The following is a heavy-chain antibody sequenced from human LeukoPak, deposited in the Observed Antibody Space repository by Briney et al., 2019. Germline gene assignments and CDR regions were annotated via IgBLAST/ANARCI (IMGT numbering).Heavy chain of an antibody. V-gene: IGHV3-33*01. CDR3: ARGSSVLWFGGLFDP. D-gene: IGHD3-10*01. CDR1: GFTFSSYG. Sequence: GRSLRLSCAASGFTFSSYGMHWVRQAPGKGLEWVAVIWYDGSNKYYADSVKGRFTISRDNSKNTLYLQMNSLRAEDTAVYYCARGSSVLWFGGLFDPWGQGTLVTVSS. J-gene: IGHJ5*02. CDR2: IWYDGSNK.